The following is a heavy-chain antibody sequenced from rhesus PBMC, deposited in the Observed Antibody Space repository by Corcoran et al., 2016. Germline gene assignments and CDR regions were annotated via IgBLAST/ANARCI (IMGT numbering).Heavy chain of an antibody. Sequence: QVQLQESGPAVVKPSETLSLTCAVSGGSISSSNWWSWIRQSPGKGLAWIGGIYSTGWSTAYNPALKSRVTNSKDTSKDQISVEVGAVAAADTAVYYCARALAAATPGYFEFWGQGALVTVSS. J-gene: IGHJ1*01. CDR1: GGSISSSNW. D-gene: IGHD6-43*01. CDR2: IYSTGWST. CDR3: ARALAAATPGYFEF. V-gene: IGHV4-93*01.